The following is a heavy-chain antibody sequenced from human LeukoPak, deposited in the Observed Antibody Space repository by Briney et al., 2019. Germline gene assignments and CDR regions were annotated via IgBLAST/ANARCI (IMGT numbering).Heavy chain of an antibody. CDR3: GRYFASDTMKTVSGIDY. Sequence: GGSLKISGKGSGYIFSSYWIGGARPMPGKGLEGMGIIYPGDYDTRYSPYLQGQITISADKFIRPAYLQWRSLKASAPAMYYWGRYFASDTMKTVSGIDYWGRGTLAMVSS. CDR1: GYIFSSYW. V-gene: IGHV5-51*01. CDR2: IYPGDYDT. D-gene: IGHD3-9*01. J-gene: IGHJ4*02.